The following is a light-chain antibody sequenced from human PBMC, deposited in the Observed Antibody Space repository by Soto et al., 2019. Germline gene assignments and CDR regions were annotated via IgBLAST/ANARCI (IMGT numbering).Light chain of an antibody. CDR3: HQYATPPQT. CDR1: QSVPKNY. J-gene: IGKJ1*01. Sequence: EILLTQSPGTLSLSPGERATLSCRASQSVPKNYLAWYQQKPGQAPRLLIYGPSSRATGIPDRFSGSGSGTDFTLTISRLEPEDFAVYYCHQYATPPQTFGQGTKVGIK. V-gene: IGKV3-20*01. CDR2: GPS.